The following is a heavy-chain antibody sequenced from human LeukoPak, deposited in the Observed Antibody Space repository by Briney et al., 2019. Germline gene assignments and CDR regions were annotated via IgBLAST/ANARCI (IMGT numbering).Heavy chain of an antibody. CDR2: INSDGSST. CDR3: AKGGSYTTDY. V-gene: IGHV3-74*01. CDR1: GFTFSNYW. D-gene: IGHD1-26*01. J-gene: IGHJ4*02. Sequence: GGSLRLSCGASGFTFSNYWMHWVRHVPGKGLEWVSRINSDGSSTSYADSVKGRFTISRDNAKNTLHLQMNSLTVEDTAVYYCAKGGSYTTDYWGQGILVSVSS.